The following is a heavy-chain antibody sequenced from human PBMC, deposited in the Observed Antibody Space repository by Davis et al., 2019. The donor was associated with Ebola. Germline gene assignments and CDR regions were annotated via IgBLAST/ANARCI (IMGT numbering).Heavy chain of an antibody. CDR2: ISSSGSTI. CDR1: GFTFSSYE. V-gene: IGHV3-48*03. CDR3: TSGYSSSHQGFNDY. D-gene: IGHD6-13*01. J-gene: IGHJ4*02. Sequence: GGSLRLSCAASGFTFSSYEMNWVRQAPGKGLEWVSYISSSGSTIYYADSVKGRFTISRDNSKNTLYLQMNSLRAEDTAVYYCTSGYSSSHQGFNDYWGQGTLVTVSS.